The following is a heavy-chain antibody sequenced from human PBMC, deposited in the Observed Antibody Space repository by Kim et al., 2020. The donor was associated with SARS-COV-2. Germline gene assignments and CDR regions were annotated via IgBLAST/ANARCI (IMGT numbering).Heavy chain of an antibody. J-gene: IGHJ6*02. D-gene: IGHD2-8*01. V-gene: IGHV3-33*01. CDR3: ARVLVFYYYGMDV. Sequence: YAHSVKGRFTSSRNNSKNTLYMQMNSLRAEDTAVYYCARVLVFYYYGMDVWGQGTTVTVSS.